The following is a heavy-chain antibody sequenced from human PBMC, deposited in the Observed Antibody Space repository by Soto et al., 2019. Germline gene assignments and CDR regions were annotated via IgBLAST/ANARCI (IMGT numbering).Heavy chain of an antibody. CDR1: GGCISTRSYY. V-gene: IGHV4-39*01. CDR3: ARQGGYNECDY. D-gene: IGHD5-12*01. J-gene: IGHJ4*02. CDR2: IYYGGSS. Sequence: PSETLSLTCTVYGGCISTRSYYWGWIRQPPGKGLEWIGSIYYGGSSHYNPSLKSRVTISVDTSKSQFSLNLSFVTAADTAVYYCARQGGYNECDYWGQGTLVTVSS.